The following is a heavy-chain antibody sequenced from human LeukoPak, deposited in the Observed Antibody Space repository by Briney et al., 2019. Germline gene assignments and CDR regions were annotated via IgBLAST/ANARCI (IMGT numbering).Heavy chain of an antibody. CDR2: IYPGDSNT. CDR1: GYSFTSYW. J-gene: IGHJ5*02. V-gene: IGHV5-51*01. Sequence: PGESLKISCKGSGYSFTSYWIGWVRQMPGKGLEWMGIIYPGDSNTKYSPSFQGQVTISADKSISIAYLQWSSLKASDTAMYYCARRTYLPGFDPWGQGTLVTVSS. CDR3: ARRTYLPGFDP. D-gene: IGHD2-2*01.